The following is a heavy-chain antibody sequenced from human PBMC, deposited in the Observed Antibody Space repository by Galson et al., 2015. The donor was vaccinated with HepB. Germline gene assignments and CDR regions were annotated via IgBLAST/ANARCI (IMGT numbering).Heavy chain of an antibody. CDR3: VKSWRGMITIPHVLDI. D-gene: IGHD3-10*02. Sequence: SLRLSCAASGFTFRNYGIHWVRQAPGKGLEWVTVISYDGNDKYYEDSVKGRFIISRDNSKNTVSLEMNNLTTEDTALYYCVKSWRGMITIPHVLDIWGQGTMVTVSS. J-gene: IGHJ3*02. V-gene: IGHV3-30*18. CDR2: ISYDGNDK. CDR1: GFTFRNYG.